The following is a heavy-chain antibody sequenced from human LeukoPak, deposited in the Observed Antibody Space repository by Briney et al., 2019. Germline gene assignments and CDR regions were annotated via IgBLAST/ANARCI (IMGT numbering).Heavy chain of an antibody. D-gene: IGHD3-22*01. CDR3: AGGGYYRDDYYYGMDV. CDR1: GGSLSSYY. J-gene: IGHJ6*02. V-gene: IGHV4-59*08. CDR2: IYYSGST. Sequence: SETLSLTCTVSGGSLSSYYWSWIRQPPGKGLEWIGYIYYSGSTNYNPSLKSRVTISVDTSKNQFSLKLSSVTAAGTAVYYCAGGGYYRDDYYYGMDVWGQGTTVTVSS.